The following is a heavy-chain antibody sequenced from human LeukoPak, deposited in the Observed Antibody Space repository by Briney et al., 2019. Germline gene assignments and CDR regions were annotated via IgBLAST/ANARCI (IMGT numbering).Heavy chain of an antibody. CDR3: ARQVRACTNGVCYRTFFDF. V-gene: IGHV4-39*01. CDR1: GGSVSSSNYY. D-gene: IGHD2-8*01. Sequence: PSETLSLTCTVSGGSVSSSNYYWGWIRQPPGKGLEWIGSIYYSGSTYYNPSLKSRVTISVDTSKNQFSLKLSSVTAADTAVYYCARQVRACTNGVCYRTFFDFWGQGTLVTVSS. J-gene: IGHJ4*02. CDR2: IYYSGST.